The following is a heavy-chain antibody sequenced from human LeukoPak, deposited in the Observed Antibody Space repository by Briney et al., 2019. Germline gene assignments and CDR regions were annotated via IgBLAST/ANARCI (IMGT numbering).Heavy chain of an antibody. CDR2: FDPEDGET. Sequence: ASVKVCCKVSGYTLTELSMHWVRQAPGKGLEWMGGFDPEDGETIYAQKFQGRVTMTEDTSTDTAYMELSSLRSEDTAVYYCATASPVGATLDAFDIWGQGTMVTVSS. CDR3: ATASPVGATLDAFDI. V-gene: IGHV1-24*01. CDR1: GYTLTELS. D-gene: IGHD1-26*01. J-gene: IGHJ3*02.